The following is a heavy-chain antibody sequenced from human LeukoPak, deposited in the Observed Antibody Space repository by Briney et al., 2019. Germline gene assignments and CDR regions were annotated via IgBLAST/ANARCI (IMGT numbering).Heavy chain of an antibody. V-gene: IGHV3-48*03. CDR2: ISSSRSHT. Sequence: GGSLRLSCAASGFTLSTYEMTWVRQAPGKGLEWVSFISSSRSHTFYADSVKGRFTIFRDSAKNSLYLQMNNLRGEDTAVYYCARDISSSTRAFDIWGQGTMVAVS. D-gene: IGHD2-15*01. J-gene: IGHJ3*02. CDR1: GFTLSTYE. CDR3: ARDISSSTRAFDI.